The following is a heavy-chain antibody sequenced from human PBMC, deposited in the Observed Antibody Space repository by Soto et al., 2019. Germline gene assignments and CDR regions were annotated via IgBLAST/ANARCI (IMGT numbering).Heavy chain of an antibody. CDR3: ARQPCRSACQLDY. CDR1: GYSFPTYW. CDR2: IYPGDSDT. D-gene: IGHD2-15*01. V-gene: IGHV5-51*01. Sequence: GESLKISCKGSGYSFPTYWIAWVRQMPGKGLEWMGIIYPGDSDTRYSPPFQGLVTISVDKSISTAYLQWTSLKASDTAMYYCARQPCRSACQLDYRGQGTSVTVSS. J-gene: IGHJ4*02.